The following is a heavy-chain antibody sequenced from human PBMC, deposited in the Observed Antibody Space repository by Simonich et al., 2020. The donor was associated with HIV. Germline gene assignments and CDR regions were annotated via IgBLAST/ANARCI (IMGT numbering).Heavy chain of an antibody. V-gene: IGHV4-39*01. CDR3: ASITGTTFRVSY. CDR1: GGSISSSSYY. Sequence: QLQLQESGPGLVKPSETLSLTCTVSGGSISSSSYYWGWIRQPPGKGLEWIGSSYYSGGTYYNPSLKGRVTISVDTSKNQFSLKLSSVTAADTAVYYCASITGTTFRVSYWGQGTLVTVSS. CDR2: SYYSGGT. D-gene: IGHD1-7*01. J-gene: IGHJ4*02.